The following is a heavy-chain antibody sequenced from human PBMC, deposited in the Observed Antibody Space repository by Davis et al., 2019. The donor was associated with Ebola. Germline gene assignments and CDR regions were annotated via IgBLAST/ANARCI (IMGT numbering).Heavy chain of an antibody. CDR2: IKSKTDGGTT. J-gene: IGHJ3*01. D-gene: IGHD1-1*01. CDR1: GFTFSNAW. V-gene: IGHV3-15*01. Sequence: GESLKISCAASGFTFSNAWMSWVRQAPGKGLEWVGRIKSKTDGGTTDYAAPVKGRFTISRDDSKNTLYLQMNSLRPEDTAVYYCARDRSWNDAFDLWGQGTMVTVSS. CDR3: ARDRSWNDAFDL.